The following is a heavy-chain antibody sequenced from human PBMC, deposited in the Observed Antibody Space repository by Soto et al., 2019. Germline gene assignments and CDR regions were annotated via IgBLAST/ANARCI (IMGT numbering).Heavy chain of an antibody. CDR3: ATGLSGYCSGGSCYSDS. CDR1: AYTFTNYA. D-gene: IGHD2-15*01. Sequence: QVQLVQSGAEVKKPGASVRVSCQTSAYTFTNYAVSWVRQAPGQGLEWMGWISGDNGNTIYAQKFQGRVSMTTDTSTRKAYMELRSLRSDDTAVYYCATGLSGYCSGGSCYSDSWGQGTLVTVSS. CDR2: ISGDNGNT. J-gene: IGHJ4*02. V-gene: IGHV1-18*01.